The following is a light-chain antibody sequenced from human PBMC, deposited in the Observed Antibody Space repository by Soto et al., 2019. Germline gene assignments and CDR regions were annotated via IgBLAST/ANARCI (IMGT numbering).Light chain of an antibody. CDR2: VNT. V-gene: IGLV1-40*01. Sequence: QSVLTQPPSVSGAPGQRVTISCTGSSSNIGASFDVHWYRHLPGTAPKLLISVNTNGPSGVADRFSGSKSGTSASLAIAGLRAEDVADYYCQSYDSSLAVFVFGTGTKVTVL. CDR1: SSNIGASFD. CDR3: QSYDSSLAVFV. J-gene: IGLJ1*01.